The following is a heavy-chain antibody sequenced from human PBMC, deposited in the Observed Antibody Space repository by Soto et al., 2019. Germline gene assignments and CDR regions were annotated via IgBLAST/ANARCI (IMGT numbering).Heavy chain of an antibody. CDR1: GFTFSGSA. D-gene: IGHD2-2*02. J-gene: IGHJ6*02. V-gene: IGHV3-73*01. CDR3: TSQRLCDTLDRAPCYCYGMDV. CDR2: IRSKANSYAT. Sequence: GGSLRLSCAASGFTFSGSAMHWVRQASGKGLEWVGRIRSKANSYATAYAASVKGRFTISSDDSKNTAYLQMNSLKTEDTAVYYCTSQRLCDTLDRAPCYCYGMDVWGQGTTVTVSS.